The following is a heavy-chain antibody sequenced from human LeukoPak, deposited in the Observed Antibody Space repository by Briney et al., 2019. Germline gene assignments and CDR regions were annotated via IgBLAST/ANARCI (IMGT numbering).Heavy chain of an antibody. Sequence: GGSLRLSCAASGFTFSSYSMNWVRQAPGKGLEWVSYISSSSSTIYYADSVKGRFTISRDNAKNSLYLQMNSLRAEDTAVYYCASGGSYRPFDYWGQGILVTVSS. D-gene: IGHD1-26*01. V-gene: IGHV3-48*01. CDR3: ASGGSYRPFDY. CDR2: ISSSSSTI. J-gene: IGHJ4*02. CDR1: GFTFSSYS.